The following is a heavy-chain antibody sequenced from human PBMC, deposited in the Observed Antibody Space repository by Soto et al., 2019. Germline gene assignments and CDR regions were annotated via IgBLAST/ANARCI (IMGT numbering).Heavy chain of an antibody. D-gene: IGHD1-7*01. CDR3: AREIITGTTEGDYYYYGMDV. V-gene: IGHV1-2*04. J-gene: IGHJ6*02. Sequence: ASVKVSCKASGYTFTGYYMHWVRQAPGQGLEWMGWINPNSGGTNYAQKFQGWVTMTRDTSISTAYMELSRLRSDDTAVYYCAREIITGTTEGDYYYYGMDVWGQGTTVTVSS. CDR1: GYTFTGYY. CDR2: INPNSGGT.